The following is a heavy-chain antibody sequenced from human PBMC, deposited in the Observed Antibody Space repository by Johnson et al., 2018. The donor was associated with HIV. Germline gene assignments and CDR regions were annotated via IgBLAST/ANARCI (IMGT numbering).Heavy chain of an antibody. CDR2: ISGSGGGT. CDR1: GFTFSSYA. D-gene: IGHD6-13*01. CDR3: ARGLAADAIDI. V-gene: IGHV3-23*04. Sequence: VLLVESGGGLVQPVGSLRLSCAASGFTFSSYAMSWVRQAPGKGLEWVSAISGSGGGTYYADSVKGRFTISRDNSKNTLYLEMNSLRAEDTAVYYYARGLAADAIDIWGQGTTFTVSS. J-gene: IGHJ3*02.